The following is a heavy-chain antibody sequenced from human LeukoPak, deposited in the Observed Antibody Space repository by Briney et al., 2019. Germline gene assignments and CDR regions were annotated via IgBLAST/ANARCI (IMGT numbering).Heavy chain of an antibody. CDR1: GYTLTELS. D-gene: IGHD3-22*01. V-gene: IGHV1-24*01. CDR2: FDPEDGET. Sequence: ASVKVSCKVSGYTLTELSMHWVRQAPGKGLEWMGGFDPEDGETIYAQKFQGRVTMTEDTSTDTAYMELSSLRSEDTAVYYCATGPGSQSPYYDSSLLFDYWGQGTLVTVSS. CDR3: ATGPGSQSPYYDSSLLFDY. J-gene: IGHJ4*02.